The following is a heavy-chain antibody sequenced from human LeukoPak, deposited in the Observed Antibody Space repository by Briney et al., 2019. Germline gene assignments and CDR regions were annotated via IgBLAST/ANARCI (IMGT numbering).Heavy chain of an antibody. Sequence: GGSLRLSCAASGFTFNSYEMNWVRQAPGKGLEWVSSISSSSSYIYYADSVKGRFTISRDNAKNSLYLQMNSLRAEDTAVYYCARVMRAAAGTWWFDPWGQGTLVTVSS. J-gene: IGHJ5*02. CDR1: GFTFNSYE. V-gene: IGHV3-21*01. CDR3: ARVMRAAAGTWWFDP. CDR2: ISSSSSYI. D-gene: IGHD6-13*01.